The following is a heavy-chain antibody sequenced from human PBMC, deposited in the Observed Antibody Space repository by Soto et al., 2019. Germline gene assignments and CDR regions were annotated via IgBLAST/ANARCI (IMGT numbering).Heavy chain of an antibody. CDR1: GGSISSYY. J-gene: IGHJ6*02. Sequence: SETLSLTCTVSGGSISSYYWSWIRQPPGKGLEWIGYIYYSGSTNYNPSLKSRVTISVDTSKNQFSLKLSSVTAADTAVYYCARDLRKQWRFHGMDVWGQGTTVTVSS. CDR2: IYYSGST. V-gene: IGHV4-59*01. CDR3: ARDLRKQWRFHGMDV. D-gene: IGHD6-19*01.